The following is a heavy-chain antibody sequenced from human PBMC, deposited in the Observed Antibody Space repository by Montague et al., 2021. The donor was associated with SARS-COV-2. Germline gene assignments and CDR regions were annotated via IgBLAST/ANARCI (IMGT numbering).Heavy chain of an antibody. J-gene: IGHJ5*02. V-gene: IGHV4-39*01. D-gene: IGHD2-2*01. CDR2: IYYSGST. CDR1: GGSISSSSYY. Sequence: SETLSLTCTVSGGSISSSSYYWGWIRQPPGKGLEWIGSIYYSGSTYYNPSLQSRVTISVDTSKNQFSLKLSSVTAADTAVYYCARHLVYCSSTSGYEGRFDPWGQGTLVTVSS. CDR3: ARHLVYCSSTSGYEGRFDP.